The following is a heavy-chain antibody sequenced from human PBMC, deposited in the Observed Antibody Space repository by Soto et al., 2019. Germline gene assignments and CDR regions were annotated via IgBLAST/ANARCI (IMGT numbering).Heavy chain of an antibody. V-gene: IGHV3-23*01. Sequence: EVQLLESGGGLVQPGGSLRLSCAASGFTFSSYAMTWVRQAPGKGLEWVSDITDSGGTTYYAASVMGRFTISRDNSKNTLYLKMNSLPPEATAGYFLGRGGRGSVHDYWGRGALVFFSS. CDR2: ITDSGGTT. CDR3: GRGGRGSVHDY. J-gene: IGHJ4*02. D-gene: IGHD3-16*01. CDR1: GFTFSSYA.